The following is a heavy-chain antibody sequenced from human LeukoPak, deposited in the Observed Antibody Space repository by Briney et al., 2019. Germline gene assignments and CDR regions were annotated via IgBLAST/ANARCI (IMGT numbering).Heavy chain of an antibody. J-gene: IGHJ4*02. CDR3: ARDLAGDYGDY. CDR1: GFTFSSYS. D-gene: IGHD4-17*01. CDR2: ISSSSSYI. Sequence: GGSLRLSCAASGFTFSSYSMNWVRQAPGKGLEWVSSISSSSSYIYYADSVKGRFTISRDKAKKSLYLQMNSLRAEDTSVYYCARDLAGDYGDYWGQGTLVTVSS. V-gene: IGHV3-21*01.